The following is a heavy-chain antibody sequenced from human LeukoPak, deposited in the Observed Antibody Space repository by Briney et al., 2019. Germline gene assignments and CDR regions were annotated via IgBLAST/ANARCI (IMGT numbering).Heavy chain of an antibody. D-gene: IGHD5-18*01. V-gene: IGHV3-48*01. CDR3: ARDCPFCGYGIDY. CDR1: GFTFSSYS. J-gene: IGHJ4*02. CDR2: ISSSSSTI. Sequence: GGSLRLSCAASGFTFSSYSMNWVRQAPGKGLEWVSYISSSSSTIYYADSVKGRFTISRDNAKNSLYLQMNSLRAEDTAVYYCARDCPFCGYGIDYWGQGTLVTVSS.